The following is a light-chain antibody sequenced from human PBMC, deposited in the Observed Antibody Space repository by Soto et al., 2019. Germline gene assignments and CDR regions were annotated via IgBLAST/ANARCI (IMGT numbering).Light chain of an antibody. CDR2: KVS. Sequence: DIQMTQSPSTLSASVGDRVTITCRASQSISNWLAWFQQKPGKAPKLLIHKVSSLGSGVPSRFSGSGSGTDFTHTIRSLQADDFATYLWQQYSAYWTCGQGTKVEMK. CDR1: QSISNW. J-gene: IGKJ1*01. CDR3: QQYSAYWT. V-gene: IGKV1-5*03.